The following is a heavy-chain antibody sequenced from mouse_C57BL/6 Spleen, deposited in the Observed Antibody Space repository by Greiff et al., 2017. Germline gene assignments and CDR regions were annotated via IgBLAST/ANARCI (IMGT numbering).Heavy chain of an antibody. J-gene: IGHJ1*03. CDR1: GYAFSSYW. CDR3: ARFPNWDNGYFDD. CDR2: IYPGDGDT. Sequence: QVQLQQSGAELVKPGASVKISCKASGYAFSSYWMNWVKQRPGKGLEWIGQIYPGDGDTNYNGKFKGKATLTADKSSSTAYMQLSSLTSEDSAVYFCARFPNWDNGYFDDWGTGTTVTVSS. V-gene: IGHV1-80*01. D-gene: IGHD4-1*01.